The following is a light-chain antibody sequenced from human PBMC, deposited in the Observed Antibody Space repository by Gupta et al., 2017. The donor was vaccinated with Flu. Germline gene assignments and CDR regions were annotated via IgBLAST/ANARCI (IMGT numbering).Light chain of an antibody. Sequence: KLMIYVDGNRHSGDSNRFSGSKSGDTASLTISGLQAADEADYYCRSFTAISLVIFGGGTKLTVL. V-gene: IGLV2-14*03. CDR3: RSFTAISLVI. CDR2: VDG. J-gene: IGLJ2*01.